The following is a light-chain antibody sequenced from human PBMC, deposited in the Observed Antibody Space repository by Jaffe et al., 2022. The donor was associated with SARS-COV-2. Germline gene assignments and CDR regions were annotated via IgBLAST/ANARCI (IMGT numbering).Light chain of an antibody. CDR2: MAT. Sequence: DIQMTQSPSTLSASVGDRVTITCRASQSVNNWLAWYQQKPGKAPRLLIYMATALETGDPSRFSGSGSGTEFTLTISSLQPDDFASYFCYQYKTYPYTFGQGTKLEI. J-gene: IGKJ2*01. CDR3: YQYKTYPYT. CDR1: QSVNNW. V-gene: IGKV1-5*03.